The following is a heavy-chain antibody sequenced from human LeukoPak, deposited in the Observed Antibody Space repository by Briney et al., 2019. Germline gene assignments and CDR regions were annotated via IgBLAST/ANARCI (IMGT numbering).Heavy chain of an antibody. CDR3: AKDWGEYFDYVWGSFTSFDS. CDR1: GFTFNTYG. CDR2: ISFDGTKT. J-gene: IGHJ4*02. Sequence: GGSLRLSCEVSGFTFNTYGIHWVRQTPGKGLEWVALISFDGTKTWYRDSVKGRFTISRDNSKSTLYLQMNSLRAEDTAVYYCAKDWGEYFDYVWGSFTSFDSWGQGTLVTVSS. D-gene: IGHD3-16*01. V-gene: IGHV3-30*18.